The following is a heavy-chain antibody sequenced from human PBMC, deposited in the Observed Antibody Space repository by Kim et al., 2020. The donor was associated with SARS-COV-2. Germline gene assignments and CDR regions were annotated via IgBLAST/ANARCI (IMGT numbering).Heavy chain of an antibody. CDR3: ARDSRYTIFGVVPPFHYYYYMDV. CDR2: ISAYNGNT. V-gene: IGHV1-18*01. J-gene: IGHJ6*03. Sequence: EWMGWISAYNGNTNYAQKLQGRVTMPTDTSTSTAYMELRSLRSDDTAVYYCARDSRYTIFGVVPPFHYYYYMDVWGKGTTVTVSS. D-gene: IGHD3-3*01.